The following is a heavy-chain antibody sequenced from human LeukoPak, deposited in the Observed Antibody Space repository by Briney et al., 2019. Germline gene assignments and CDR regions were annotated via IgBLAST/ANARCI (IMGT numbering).Heavy chain of an antibody. D-gene: IGHD5-18*01. CDR2: MNPNSGNT. CDR1: GYTFTSYD. CDR3: ARDRRGYSYGYTTWFDP. Sequence: ASVKVSCKASGYTFTSYDINWVRQATGQGLEWMGWMNPNSGNTGYAQKFQGRVTITTDESTSTAYMELSSLRSEDTAVYYCARDRRGYSYGYTTWFDPWGQGTLVTVSS. V-gene: IGHV1-8*01. J-gene: IGHJ5*02.